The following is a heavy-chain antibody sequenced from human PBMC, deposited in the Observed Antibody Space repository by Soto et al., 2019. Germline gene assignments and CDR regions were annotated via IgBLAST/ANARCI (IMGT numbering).Heavy chain of an antibody. D-gene: IGHD3-3*01. CDR1: GFTFSSYW. J-gene: IGHJ4*02. CDR3: ARSYYDFWSGYPQYFDY. V-gene: IGHV3-7*01. Sequence: GGSLRLSCAASGFTFSSYWMSWVRQAPGKGLEWVANIKQDGSEKYYVDSVKGRFTISGDNAKNSLYLQMNSLRAEDTAVYYCARSYYDFWSGYPQYFDYWGQGTLVTVSS. CDR2: IKQDGSEK.